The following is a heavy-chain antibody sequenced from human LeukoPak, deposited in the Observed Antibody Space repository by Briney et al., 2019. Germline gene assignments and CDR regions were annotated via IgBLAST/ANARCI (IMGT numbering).Heavy chain of an antibody. Sequence: PGGSLRLSCAASGFNFRIHYMSWVRQAPGKGLEWVSSISGSGSDIYYADSVKGRLTVSRDNAKNSLYLQMNSLSAEDTAEYYCARGAYSFGPDDYWGQGTLVTVSS. J-gene: IGHJ4*02. CDR1: GFNFRIHY. CDR3: ARGAYSFGPDDY. D-gene: IGHD5-18*01. V-gene: IGHV3-21*01. CDR2: ISGSGSDI.